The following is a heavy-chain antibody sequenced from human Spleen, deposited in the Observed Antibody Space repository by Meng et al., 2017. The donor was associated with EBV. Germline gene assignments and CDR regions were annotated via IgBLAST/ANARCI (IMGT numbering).Heavy chain of an antibody. Sequence: LHLQESGPGLVKPSEPLSLTCTVSGGSISSSSYYWGWIRQPPGKGLEWIGEIDHSGSTNHSPSLKSRVTISVDSSKTQFSLKLTSVTAADTAVYYCSSLSDSGFYWGQGTLVTVSS. V-gene: IGHV4-39*07. CDR3: SSLSDSGFY. J-gene: IGHJ4*02. CDR1: GGSISSSSYY. CDR2: IDHSGST. D-gene: IGHD2-15*01.